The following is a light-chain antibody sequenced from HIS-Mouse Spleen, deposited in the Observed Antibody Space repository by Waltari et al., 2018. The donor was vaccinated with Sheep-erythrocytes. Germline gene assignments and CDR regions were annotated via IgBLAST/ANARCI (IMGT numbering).Light chain of an antibody. V-gene: IGLV3-16*01. J-gene: IGLJ1*01. CDR1: ALPKKY. Sequence: SYELTQPPSVSVSLGQMARITCPGEALPKKYAYWYQQKPGQFPVLVIYKDSERPSGIPERFSGSRSGTIVTLTISGVQAEDEADYYCLSADSSGTYYVFGTGTKVTVL. CDR3: LSADSSGTYYV. CDR2: KDS.